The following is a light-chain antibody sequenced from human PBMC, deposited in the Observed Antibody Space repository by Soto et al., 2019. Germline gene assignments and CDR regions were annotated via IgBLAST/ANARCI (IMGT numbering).Light chain of an antibody. Sequence: QSVLTQPASVSVSPGQSITISCTGTSSDVGGYNYVSWYQQHPGKAPKLRIYDVSNRPSGVSNRFSGSKSGNTASLTISGLQAEAEADYYCGSYTSSSTWVFGGGTKLTVL. CDR1: SSDVGGYNY. V-gene: IGLV2-14*01. CDR2: DVS. CDR3: GSYTSSSTWV. J-gene: IGLJ3*02.